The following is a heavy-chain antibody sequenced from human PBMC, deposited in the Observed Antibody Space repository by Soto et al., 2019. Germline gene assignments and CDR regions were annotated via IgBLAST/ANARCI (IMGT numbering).Heavy chain of an antibody. V-gene: IGHV4-31*01. CDR2: IDSSGRT. J-gene: IGHJ5*02. Sequence: PSETLSLTCSVSSGSVFSGSHYWTWVRQHAGKGLEWIGNIDSSGRTYSNTSLKSQVAMSVDTSRNQLSLNLTSVTAENTAVYYCARGQRFSDWFDPWGQGTLVTVSS. CDR3: ARGQRFSDWFDP. D-gene: IGHD3-3*01. CDR1: SGSVFSGSHY.